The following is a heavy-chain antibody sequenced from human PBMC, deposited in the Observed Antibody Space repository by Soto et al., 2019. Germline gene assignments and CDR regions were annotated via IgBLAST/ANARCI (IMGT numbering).Heavy chain of an antibody. D-gene: IGHD3-10*01. J-gene: IGHJ6*03. V-gene: IGHV2-5*02. CDR2: IYWDDDK. Sequence: SGPTLVNPTQTLTLTCTFSGFSLTTSGEAVGWIRQPPGKALEWLALIYWDDDKRSSPSLKSRLTITKDTSKNQVVLTMTNMDPVDTATYYCAHIPGSGQLLYSYYYYMDVWGKGTTVTVS. CDR3: AHIPGSGQLLYSYYYYMDV. CDR1: GFSLTTSGEA.